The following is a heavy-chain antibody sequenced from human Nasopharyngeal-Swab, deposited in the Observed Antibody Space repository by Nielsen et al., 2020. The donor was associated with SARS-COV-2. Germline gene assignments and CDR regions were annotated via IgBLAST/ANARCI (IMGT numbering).Heavy chain of an antibody. D-gene: IGHD2-2*01. V-gene: IGHV3-33*01. CDR2: IWYDGSNK. CDR3: ARDRCSSTSCYYYYYMDV. J-gene: IGHJ6*03. Sequence: GGSLRLSRAASGLTFSSYGMHWVRQAPGKGLEWVAVIWYDGSNKYYADSVKGRFTISRDNSKNTLYLQMNSLRAEDTAVYYCARDRCSSTSCYYYYYMDVWGKGTTVTVSS. CDR1: GLTFSSYG.